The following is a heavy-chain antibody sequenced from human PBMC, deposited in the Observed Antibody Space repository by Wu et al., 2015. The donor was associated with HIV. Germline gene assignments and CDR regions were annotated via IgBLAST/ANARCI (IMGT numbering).Heavy chain of an antibody. CDR2: ISAYNGDT. V-gene: IGHV1-18*01. Sequence: QVQLVQSGAEVKKPGASVKVSCKTSGYPFSGYGISWVRQAPGQGLQWMGWISAYNGDTNFAQKIQGRVTMTTDTSTATVYMELRSLRSDDTAVYYCARDTAAWLLGQALDYWGQGTLVTVSS. J-gene: IGHJ4*02. D-gene: IGHD3-22*01. CDR3: ARDTAAWLLGQALDY. CDR1: GYPFSGYG.